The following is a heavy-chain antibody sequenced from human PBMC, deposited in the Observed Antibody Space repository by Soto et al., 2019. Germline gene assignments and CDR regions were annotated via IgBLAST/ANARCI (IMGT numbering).Heavy chain of an antibody. J-gene: IGHJ6*02. V-gene: IGHV3-30*03. CDR3: XXXXXXXXXXXXGXXV. CDR1: XXTXRXFG. CDR2: VSYDGNHK. Sequence: QVQLVESGGGVIQPGTSLSLSCGSSXXTXRXFGMYWVRQAPGKGLXXVAVVSYDGNHKYYADSVKGRFTVSRDNAKNMLYLQMNSLRGEDTAXXXXXXXXXXXXXXXXGXXVWGQGTTVTVSS.